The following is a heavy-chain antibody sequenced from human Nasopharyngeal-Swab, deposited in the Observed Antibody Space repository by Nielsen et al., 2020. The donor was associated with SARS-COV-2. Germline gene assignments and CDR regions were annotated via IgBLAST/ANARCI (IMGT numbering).Heavy chain of an antibody. D-gene: IGHD3-22*01. Sequence: WIRQPPGKGLEWVGRIKSKTDGGTTDYAAPVKGRFTISRDGSKNTLYLQMNSLKTEDTAVYYCTALRSYYYDSTDPSGYWGQGTLVTVSS. V-gene: IGHV3-15*01. CDR2: IKSKTDGGTT. J-gene: IGHJ4*02. CDR3: TALRSYYYDSTDPSGY.